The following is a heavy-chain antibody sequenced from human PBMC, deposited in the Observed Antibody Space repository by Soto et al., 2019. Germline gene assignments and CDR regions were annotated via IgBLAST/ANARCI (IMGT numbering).Heavy chain of an antibody. CDR2: IYHSGST. CDR3: ARDPQPDYYDSSGNEGAFDI. V-gene: IGHV4-4*02. J-gene: IGHJ3*02. D-gene: IGHD3-22*01. CDR1: GGSISSSNW. Sequence: SETLSLTCAVPGGSISSSNWWSWVRQPPGKGLEWIGEIYHSGSTNYNPSLKSRVTISVDKSKNQFSLKLSSVTAADTAVYYCARDPQPDYYDSSGNEGAFDIWGQGTMVTVSS.